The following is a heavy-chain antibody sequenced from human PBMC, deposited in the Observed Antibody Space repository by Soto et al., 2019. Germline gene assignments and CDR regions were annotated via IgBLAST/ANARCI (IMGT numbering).Heavy chain of an antibody. CDR3: ARDIAAAGYYYYGMDV. Sequence: GGSLRLSCAASGFTFSGYSMNWVRQAPGKGLEWVSSISSSSYIYYADSVKGRFTISRDNAKNSLYLQMNSLRAEDTAVYYCARDIAAAGYYYYGMDVWGQGTTVTVSS. J-gene: IGHJ6*02. CDR2: ISSSSYI. D-gene: IGHD6-13*01. V-gene: IGHV3-21*01. CDR1: GFTFSGYS.